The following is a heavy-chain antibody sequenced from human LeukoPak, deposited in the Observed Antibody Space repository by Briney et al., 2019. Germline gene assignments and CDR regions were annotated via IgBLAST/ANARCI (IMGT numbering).Heavy chain of an antibody. Sequence: PGWSLRLSCAASGFSFRNYGMHWVRQAPGKGLDWVAFIVNVGSDKYYADSVKGRFTISRDNSKNTLYLQMNSLRAEDTAVYYCATDNNVNPNWFDPWGQGTLVTVSS. J-gene: IGHJ5*02. CDR1: GFSFRNYG. D-gene: IGHD1-14*01. CDR3: ATDNNVNPNWFDP. CDR2: IVNVGSDK. V-gene: IGHV3-30*02.